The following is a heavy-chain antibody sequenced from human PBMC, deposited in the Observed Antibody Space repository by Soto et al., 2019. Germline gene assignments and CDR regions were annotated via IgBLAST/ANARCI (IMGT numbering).Heavy chain of an antibody. V-gene: IGHV3-15*07. CDR2: IKSKTDGGTT. CDR1: GFTFSNAW. Sequence: GGSLRLSCAASGFTFSNAWMNWVRQAPGKGLEWVGRIKSKTDGGTTDYAAPVKGRFTISRDDSKNTLYLQMNSLKTEDTAVYYCTTAVRGSGYYTEYYYYYGMDVWGQGTTVTVSS. J-gene: IGHJ6*02. D-gene: IGHD3-3*01. CDR3: TTAVRGSGYYTEYYYYYGMDV.